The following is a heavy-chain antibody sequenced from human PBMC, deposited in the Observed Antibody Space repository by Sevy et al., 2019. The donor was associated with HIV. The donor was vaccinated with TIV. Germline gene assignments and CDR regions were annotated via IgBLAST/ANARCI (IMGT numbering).Heavy chain of an antibody. Sequence: GGSLRPSCAASGFAFSDYAMHWVRQAPGKGLEWVAAISYAGDNKYFADSVKGRFTFSKDNSKNTLYLEMNCLRAEDTAVYYCAKAHADCSGGTCYTAHYYYDMDVWGRGATVTVSS. J-gene: IGHJ6*02. CDR1: GFAFSDYA. D-gene: IGHD2-15*01. CDR3: AKAHADCSGGTCYTAHYYYDMDV. V-gene: IGHV3-30*18. CDR2: ISYAGDNK.